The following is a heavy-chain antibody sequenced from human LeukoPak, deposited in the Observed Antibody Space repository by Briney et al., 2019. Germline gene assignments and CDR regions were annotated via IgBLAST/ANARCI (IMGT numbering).Heavy chain of an antibody. Sequence: GGSLRPSCAASGFTFSSYAMSWVRQAPGKGLEWVSAISGSGGSTYYADSVKGRFTISRDNSKNTVYLQMNSLRVEDTAVYYCARDPLVYMWGQGSLVTVSS. CDR3: ARDPLVYM. V-gene: IGHV3-23*01. J-gene: IGHJ4*02. CDR2: ISGSGGST. CDR1: GFTFSSYA. D-gene: IGHD2-2*02.